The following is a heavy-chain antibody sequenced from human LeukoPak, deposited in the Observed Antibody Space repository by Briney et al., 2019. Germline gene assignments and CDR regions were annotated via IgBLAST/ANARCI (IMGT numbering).Heavy chain of an antibody. CDR3: ASAYASYDFWSGYENFDF. D-gene: IGHD3-3*01. V-gene: IGHV3-7*01. Sequence: GGSLRLSCAASGIRFTTHWMKWVRQAPGKGLEWVASIRQDGGEKKYVDSVKGRFTISRDLAQNSLFLQMNSLRAEDTAVYYCASAYASYDFWSGYENFDFWGQGTLVTVSS. CDR1: GIRFTTHW. J-gene: IGHJ4*02. CDR2: IRQDGGEK.